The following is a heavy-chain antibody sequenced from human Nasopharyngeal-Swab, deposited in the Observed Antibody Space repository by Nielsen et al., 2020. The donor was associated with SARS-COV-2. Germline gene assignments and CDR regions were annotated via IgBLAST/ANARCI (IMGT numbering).Heavy chain of an antibody. CDR2: TYYRSKWYN. Sequence: SCAISGDSVSGKSAAWNWIRQSPSRGLEWLGRTYYRSKWYNDYAVSVKSRITINPDTSKNQFSLQLNSVTPEDTAVYYCARGEDGGFDDAFDIWGQGTMVTVSS. CDR1: GDSVSGKSAA. CDR3: ARGEDGGFDDAFDI. D-gene: IGHD3-10*01. V-gene: IGHV6-1*01. J-gene: IGHJ3*02.